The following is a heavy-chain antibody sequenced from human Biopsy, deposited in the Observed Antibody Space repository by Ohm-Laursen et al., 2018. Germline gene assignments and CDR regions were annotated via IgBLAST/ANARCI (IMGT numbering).Heavy chain of an antibody. J-gene: IGHJ4*02. CDR2: VNPNSGAT. V-gene: IGHV1-2*02. CDR3: ARDRMTDVFGGPTRTDVLDS. Sequence: ASVKVSCKASGYTFSMYAIIWVRQSPGQGLEWMGWVNPNSGATNSAEKFRGRVTLTRDTSISAVYIELRRLKSDDAAVYFCARDRMTDVFGGPTRTDVLDSWGQGTPVTVSS. D-gene: IGHD3-10*01. CDR1: GYTFSMYA.